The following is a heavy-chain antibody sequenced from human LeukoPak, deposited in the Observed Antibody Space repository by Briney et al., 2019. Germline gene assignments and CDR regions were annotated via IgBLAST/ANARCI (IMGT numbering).Heavy chain of an antibody. CDR2: IYHSGST. Sequence: SQTLSLTCAVSGGSISSGGYSWSWIRQPPGKGLEWIGYIYHSGSTYYNPSLKSRVTISVDRSKNQFSLKLSSVTAADTAVYYCASEAYSGYGTPDYWGQGTLVTVSS. D-gene: IGHD5-12*01. CDR3: ASEAYSGYGTPDY. J-gene: IGHJ4*02. CDR1: GGSISSGGYS. V-gene: IGHV4-30-2*01.